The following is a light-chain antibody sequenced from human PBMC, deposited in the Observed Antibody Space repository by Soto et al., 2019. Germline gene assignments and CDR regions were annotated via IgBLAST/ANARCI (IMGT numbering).Light chain of an antibody. J-gene: IGKJ1*01. CDR2: GAS. Sequence: EIVLTQSPDTLSLSPGERATLSCRASKSFSRSYLAWYQQKPGQAPRLLIYGASSRATGIPDRFSGSGSGTDFTLTISRLEPEDFGVYYWQQYGSSSRTFGQGTKVEMK. V-gene: IGKV3-20*01. CDR3: QQYGSSSRT. CDR1: KSFSRSY.